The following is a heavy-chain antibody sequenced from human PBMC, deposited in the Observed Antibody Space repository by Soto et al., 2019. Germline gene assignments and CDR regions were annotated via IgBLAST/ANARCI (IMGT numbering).Heavy chain of an antibody. Sequence: SVKVSCKASGGTFSSYAISWVRQAPGQGLEWMGGIIPIFGTANYAQTFQGRVTITADESTSTAYMELSSLRSEDTAVYYCARDNRDTATVSRFYYYGMDVWGQGSTGTV. V-gene: IGHV1-69*13. D-gene: IGHD5-18*01. CDR1: GGTFSSYA. J-gene: IGHJ6*02. CDR3: ARDNRDTATVSRFYYYGMDV. CDR2: IIPIFGTA.